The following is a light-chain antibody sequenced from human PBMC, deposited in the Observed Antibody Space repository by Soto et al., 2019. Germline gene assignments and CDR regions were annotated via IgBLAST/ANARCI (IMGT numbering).Light chain of an antibody. V-gene: IGKV1-12*01. CDR3: QQANSFPYT. CDR1: QAISDW. J-gene: IGKJ2*01. Sequence: DIQMTQSPSSVSASVGDRVTITCRASQAISDWLAWYQQKPGKAPKLLIYTASSLQSGVPSRFSGSVSGTVFTLTISSLQPEDFATYYCQQANSFPYTFGQWTKLEI. CDR2: TAS.